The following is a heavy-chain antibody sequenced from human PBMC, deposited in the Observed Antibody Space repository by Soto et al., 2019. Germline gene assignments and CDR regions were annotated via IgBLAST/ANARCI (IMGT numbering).Heavy chain of an antibody. CDR2: VYHRGTT. CDR1: GASTSNCH. J-gene: IGHJ4*02. D-gene: IGHD5-18*01. CDR3: ALGGYNYGRPFDF. Sequence: SETLSLTCSVSGASTSNCHYSWIRQSPGKGLEWIGYVYHRGTTYYTPSLKSRVNMSVDTSTNEFYLNLKSVTAADTAVYYCALGGYNYGRPFDFWGQGTLVTVSS. V-gene: IGHV4-59*01.